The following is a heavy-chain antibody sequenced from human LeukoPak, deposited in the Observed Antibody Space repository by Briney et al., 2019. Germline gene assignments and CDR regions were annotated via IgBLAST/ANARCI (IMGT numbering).Heavy chain of an antibody. D-gene: IGHD6-19*01. Sequence: GGSLRLSCAASGFTFSSYAMHWVRQAPGKGLDWVAVISYDGSNKYYADSVKGRFTISRDNSKNTLYLQMNSLRAEDTAVYYCAKEPASSGWFDPWGQGTLVAVSS. V-gene: IGHV3-30-3*01. CDR2: ISYDGSNK. CDR3: AKEPASSGWFDP. CDR1: GFTFSSYA. J-gene: IGHJ5*02.